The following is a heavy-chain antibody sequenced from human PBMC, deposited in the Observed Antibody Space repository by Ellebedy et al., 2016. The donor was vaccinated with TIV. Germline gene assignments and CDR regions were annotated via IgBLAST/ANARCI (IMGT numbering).Heavy chain of an antibody. CDR2: LYYTGST. Sequence: SEILSLTCAVSGGSLSDNYWTWIRQPPGKGLEWIGYLYYTGSTNYNPSLKSRVTISVNTPRNQFSLKLSSVIAADTAVYYCVSSASMDAFDLWGQGTKVTVSS. D-gene: IGHD3-16*01. CDR3: VSSASMDAFDL. CDR1: GGSLSDNY. J-gene: IGHJ3*01. V-gene: IGHV4-59*01.